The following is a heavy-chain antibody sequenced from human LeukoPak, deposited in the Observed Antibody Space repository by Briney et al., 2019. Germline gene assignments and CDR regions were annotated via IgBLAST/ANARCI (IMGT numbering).Heavy chain of an antibody. D-gene: IGHD1-26*01. CDR1: GFTFSSYD. V-gene: IGHV3-23*01. J-gene: IGHJ4*02. CDR3: AKLRESGTYFDY. Sequence: GGSLRLSCAASGFTFSSYDMSWVRQAPGQGLEWVSAISGSGGSTYYADSVKGRFTVSRDSSKNTLSLQMNSLRAEDTAVYYCAKLRESGTYFDYWGQGTLVTVSS. CDR2: ISGSGGST.